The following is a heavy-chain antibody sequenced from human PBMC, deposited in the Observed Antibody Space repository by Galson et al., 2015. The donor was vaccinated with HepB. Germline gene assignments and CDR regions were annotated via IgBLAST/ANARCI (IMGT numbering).Heavy chain of an antibody. Sequence: SLRLSCAASGFTFSSYGMHWVRQAPGKGLEWVAVISYDGSNKYYADSVKGRFTISRDNSKNTLYLQMNSLRAEDTAVYYCAKDRPVSGWIQLWLFDYWGQGTLVTVSS. D-gene: IGHD5-18*01. CDR1: GFTFSSYG. CDR2: ISYDGSNK. CDR3: AKDRPVSGWIQLWLFDY. J-gene: IGHJ4*02. V-gene: IGHV3-30*18.